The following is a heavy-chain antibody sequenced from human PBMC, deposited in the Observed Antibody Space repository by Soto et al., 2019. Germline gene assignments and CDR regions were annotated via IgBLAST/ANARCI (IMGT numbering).Heavy chain of an antibody. CDR2: IKSKTDGGTT. D-gene: IGHD5-18*01. CDR3: TTDLNRGYSYAQLGD. CDR1: GFTFSNAW. Sequence: GGSLRLSCAASGFTFSNAWMSWVRQAPGKGLEWVGRIKSKTDGGTTDYAAPVKGRFTISRDDSKNTLYLQMNSLKTEDTAVYYCTTDLNRGYSYAQLGDWGQGTLVTVSS. J-gene: IGHJ4*02. V-gene: IGHV3-15*01.